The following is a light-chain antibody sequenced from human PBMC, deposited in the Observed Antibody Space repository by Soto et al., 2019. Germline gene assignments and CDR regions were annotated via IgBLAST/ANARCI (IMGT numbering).Light chain of an antibody. J-gene: IGLJ3*02. V-gene: IGLV2-14*03. CDR2: DVS. Sequence: QSALTQPASVSGSPGQSITISCTGTSSDVGAFNYVSWYQQHPGKAPRLMIYDVSLRPSGVSARFSGSKSGNTASLTISGLQAEDEANYYCSSYTSSSTLVFGGGTKVTVL. CDR1: SSDVGAFNY. CDR3: SSYTSSSTLV.